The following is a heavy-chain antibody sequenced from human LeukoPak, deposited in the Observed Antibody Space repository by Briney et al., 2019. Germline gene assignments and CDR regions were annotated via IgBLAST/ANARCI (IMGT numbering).Heavy chain of an antibody. J-gene: IGHJ5*02. CDR2: ISGSGGST. CDR3: AKDCAGDQEHWFDP. D-gene: IGHD7-27*01. Sequence: PGGSLRLSCAASGFTFSSYAMSWVRQAPGKRLEWVSAISGSGGSTYYADSVKGRFTISRDNSKNTLYLQMNSLRAENTAVYYCAKDCAGDQEHWFDPWGQGTLVTVSS. CDR1: GFTFSSYA. V-gene: IGHV3-23*01.